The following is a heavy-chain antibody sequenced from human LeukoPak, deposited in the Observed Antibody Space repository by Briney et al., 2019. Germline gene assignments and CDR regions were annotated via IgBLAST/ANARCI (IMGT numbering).Heavy chain of an antibody. Sequence: GGSLTLSCTASGFTFSSYAIHWVRQAPGKGLEWVAVISYDASNKYYADSVKGRFTISRDNSKNTLYLQMNSLTSEDTAIYYCARDGISYGGLRGLQYDYFSMDVWGKGTTVTVSS. CDR3: ARDGISYGGLRGLQYDYFSMDV. J-gene: IGHJ6*03. V-gene: IGHV3-30*04. D-gene: IGHD4-23*01. CDR2: ISYDASNK. CDR1: GFTFSSYA.